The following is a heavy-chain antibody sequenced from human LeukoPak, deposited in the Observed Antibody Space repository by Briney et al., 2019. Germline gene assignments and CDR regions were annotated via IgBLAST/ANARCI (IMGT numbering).Heavy chain of an antibody. V-gene: IGHV3-11*01. D-gene: IGHD6-19*01. CDR3: ARDRIAVAGKRGAFDI. Sequence: GSLRLSCAASGFTFSDYYMSWIRQAPGKGLEWVSYISSSGSTIYYADSVKGRFTISRDNAKNSLYLQMNSLRAEDTAVYYCARDRIAVAGKRGAFDIWGQGTMVTVSS. CDR2: ISSSGSTI. CDR1: GFTFSDYY. J-gene: IGHJ3*02.